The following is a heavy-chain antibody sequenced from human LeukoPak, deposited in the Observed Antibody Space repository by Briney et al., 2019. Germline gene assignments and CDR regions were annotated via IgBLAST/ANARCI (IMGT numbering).Heavy chain of an antibody. CDR1: GFTFSSYA. Sequence: PGGSLRLSCAASGFTFSSYAMSWVRQAPGKGLEWVSAISGSGGSTYYADSVNGRFTISRDNSKNTLYLQMNSLRAEDTAVYYCAKAEDYGEAFDYWGQGTLVTVSS. J-gene: IGHJ4*02. CDR2: ISGSGGST. V-gene: IGHV3-23*01. D-gene: IGHD4-17*01. CDR3: AKAEDYGEAFDY.